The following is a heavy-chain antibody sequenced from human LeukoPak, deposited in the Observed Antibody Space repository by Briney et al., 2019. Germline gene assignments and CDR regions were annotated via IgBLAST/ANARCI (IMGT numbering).Heavy chain of an antibody. D-gene: IGHD5-12*01. J-gene: IGHJ3*02. CDR1: GFTVSSNY. Sequence: PGGSLRLSCAASGFTVSSNYMSWVRQAPGKGLEWVSAISGSGGSTYYADSVKGRFTISRDNSKNTLYLQMNSLRAEDTAVYYCAKANSGYDTVAAFDIWGQGTMVTVSS. V-gene: IGHV3-23*01. CDR3: AKANSGYDTVAAFDI. CDR2: ISGSGGST.